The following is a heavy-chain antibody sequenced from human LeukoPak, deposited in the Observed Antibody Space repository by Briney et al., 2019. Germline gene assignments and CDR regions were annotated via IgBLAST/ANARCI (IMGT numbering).Heavy chain of an antibody. V-gene: IGHV1-18*01. CDR2: ISAYNGNT. CDR1: GYTFTSYG. J-gene: IGHJ4*02. CDR3: ARADHSGYYFDY. Sequence: ASVKVSCKASGYTFTSYGFSWVRQAPGQGLEWMGWISAYNGNTNYAQKVQGRVTMTTDTSTSTAYMELRSLRSDDTAVYYCARADHSGYYFDYWGQGTLVTVSS. D-gene: IGHD5-12*01.